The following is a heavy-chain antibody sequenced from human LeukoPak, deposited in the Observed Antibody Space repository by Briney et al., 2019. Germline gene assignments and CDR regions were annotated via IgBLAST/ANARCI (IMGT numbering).Heavy chain of an antibody. CDR2: ITSSSTYI. V-gene: IGHV3-21*01. D-gene: IGHD3-16*02. CDR1: GFTFSNYN. CDR3: AKEDYDYVWGSYRGNDY. Sequence: PGGSLRLSCAASGFTFSNYNMNWVRQAPGKGLEWVSSITSSSTYIYYADSVKGRFTISRDNSKNTLYLQMSSLRAEDTAVYYCAKEDYDYVWGSYRGNDYWGQGTLVTVSS. J-gene: IGHJ4*02.